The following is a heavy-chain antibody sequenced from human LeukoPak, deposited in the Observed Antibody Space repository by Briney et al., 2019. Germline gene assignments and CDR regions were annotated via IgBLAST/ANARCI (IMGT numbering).Heavy chain of an antibody. CDR1: GFTFSDYW. Sequence: GGFLRLSCEGSGFTFSDYWMSWVRQAPGKGLEWVSAISGSGGSTYYADSVKGRFTISRDNSKNTLYLQMNSLRAEDTAVYYCAKDRGSYLAFFDYWGQGTLVTVSS. CDR2: ISGSGGST. D-gene: IGHD1-26*01. CDR3: AKDRGSYLAFFDY. J-gene: IGHJ4*02. V-gene: IGHV3-23*01.